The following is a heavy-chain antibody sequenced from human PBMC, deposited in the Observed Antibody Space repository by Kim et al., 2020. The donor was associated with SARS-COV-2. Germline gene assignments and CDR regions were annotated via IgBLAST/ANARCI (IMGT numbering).Heavy chain of an antibody. J-gene: IGHJ4*02. V-gene: IGHV4-39*01. D-gene: IGHD2-2*02. CDR3: ARIGYCSSTSCYTLDY. Sequence: HKGRVTISVDTSKNQFSLKLSSVTAADTAVYYCARIGYCSSTSCYTLDYWGQGTLVTVSS.